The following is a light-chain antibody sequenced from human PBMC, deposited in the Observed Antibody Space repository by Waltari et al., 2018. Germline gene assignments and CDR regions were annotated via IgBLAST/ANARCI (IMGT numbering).Light chain of an antibody. J-gene: IGKJ4*01. V-gene: IGKV2D-29*01. CDR3: MQTLRLPSFS. CDR1: ESLLRSDGKTY. Sequence: VVTQAPLSMSVTPGQPASMSCKSRESLLRSDGKTYLYWYRHKPGQPPRLLIYEASKRFSGVPDRFSGSGSGTDFTLRISRVEAEDVGVYYCMQTLRLPSFSFGGGTKVEIK. CDR2: EAS.